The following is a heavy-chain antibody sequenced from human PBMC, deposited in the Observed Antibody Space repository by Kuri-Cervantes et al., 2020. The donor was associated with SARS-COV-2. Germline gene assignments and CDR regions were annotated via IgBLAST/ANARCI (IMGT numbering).Heavy chain of an antibody. D-gene: IGHD3-10*01. J-gene: IGHJ4*02. V-gene: IGHV4-34*01. CDR2: INHSGST. CDR3: ARGRRYSLPGSLDY. Sequence: GSLRLSCAVYGGSFSGYYWSWIRQPPGKGLEWIGEINHSGSTNYNPSLKSRVTISVDTSKNQFSLKLSSVTAADTAVYYCARGRRYSLPGSLDYWGQGTLVTVSS. CDR1: GGSFSGYY.